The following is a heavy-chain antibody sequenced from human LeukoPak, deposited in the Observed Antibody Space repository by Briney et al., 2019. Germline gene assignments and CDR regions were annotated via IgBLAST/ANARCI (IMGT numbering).Heavy chain of an antibody. D-gene: IGHD3-3*01. J-gene: IGHJ4*02. V-gene: IGHV4-30-2*01. CDR3: ARGIPGYYDFWSGYPDY. Sequence: SETLSLTCTVSGGSISSGGYYWSWIRQPPGKGLEWIGYIYHSGSTYYNPSLKSRVTISVDRSKNQFSLKLSSVTAADTAVYYCARGIPGYYDFWSGYPDYWGQGTLVTVSS. CDR1: GGSISSGGYY. CDR2: IYHSGST.